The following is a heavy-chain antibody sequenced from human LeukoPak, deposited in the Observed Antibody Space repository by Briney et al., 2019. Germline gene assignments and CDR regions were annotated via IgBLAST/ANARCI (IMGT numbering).Heavy chain of an antibody. CDR2: INQSGST. J-gene: IGHJ6*03. CDR1: VVSFSGYY. V-gene: IGHV4-34*01. CDR3: GRGYSGSGSHCCHMDV. D-gene: IGHD3-10*01. Sequence: PSETLSLTCAVYVVSFSGYYWSWIRQPPGKGREGLGEINQSGSTNYNSSLKSRVTISVDTAKNQVSLKVSSVTAAGTAGYYCGRGYSGSGSHCCHMDVWGKGTTITVS.